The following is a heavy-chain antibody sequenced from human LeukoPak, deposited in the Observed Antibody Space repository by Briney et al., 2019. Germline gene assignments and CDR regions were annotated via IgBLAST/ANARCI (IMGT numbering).Heavy chain of an antibody. D-gene: IGHD2-15*01. J-gene: IGHJ4*02. V-gene: IGHV3-7*01. Sequence: GGSLRLSCAASGFTFSSYSMNWVRQAPGKGLEWVANIKQDGSEKYYVDSVKGRFTISRDNAKNSLYLQMNSLRAEDTAVYYCARRYCSGGSCYSTFDYWGQGTLVTVSS. CDR1: GFTFSSYS. CDR2: IKQDGSEK. CDR3: ARRYCSGGSCYSTFDY.